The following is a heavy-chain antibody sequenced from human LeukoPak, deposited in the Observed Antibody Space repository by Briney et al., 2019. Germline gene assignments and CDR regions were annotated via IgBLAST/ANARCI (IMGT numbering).Heavy chain of an antibody. CDR1: GYTFTGYY. V-gene: IGHV1-2*02. J-gene: IGHJ4*02. D-gene: IGHD6-19*01. CDR2: INPNSDGT. Sequence: ASVKVSCKASGYTFTGYYMHWVRQAPGQGLEWMGWINPNSDGTNYAQKFQGRVTMTRDTSITTAYMELSRLRSDDTAVYYCAREEGSGCYDSWGQGTRLTVSS. CDR3: AREEGSGCYDS.